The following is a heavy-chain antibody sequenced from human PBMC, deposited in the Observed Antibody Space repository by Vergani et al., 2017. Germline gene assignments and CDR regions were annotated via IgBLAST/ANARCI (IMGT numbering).Heavy chain of an antibody. J-gene: IGHJ6*02. V-gene: IGHV7-4-1*02. Sequence: QVQLVQSGSELKKPGASVKVSCKASGYTLTNYAINWVRQAPGQGLEWMGWINTDTGNPTYAQGFTGRFVFSLDTSVSTAYLQISSLKAEDTAVYYCSSSPNPVVWFLKDDQYYYGLDVLGQGTTGTVS. D-gene: IGHD2-2*01. CDR3: SSSPNPVVWFLKDDQYYYGLDV. CDR1: GYTLTNYA. CDR2: INTDTGNP.